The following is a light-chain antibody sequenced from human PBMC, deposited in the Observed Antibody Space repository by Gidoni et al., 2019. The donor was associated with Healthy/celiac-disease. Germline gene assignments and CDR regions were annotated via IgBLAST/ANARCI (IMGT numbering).Light chain of an antibody. V-gene: IGLV2-8*01. CDR3: SSYAGSNVV. CDR1: SSDVGGYNY. J-gene: IGLJ2*01. Sequence: HSALTQPLYASGSPGQSVTISCTGTSSDVGGYNYVSWYQHHPAKAPKLMIYEVTKRPSGVPDRFSGSKSGNTASLTVAGLQPEDEADYYCSSYAGSNVVFGGGTKLTVL. CDR2: EVT.